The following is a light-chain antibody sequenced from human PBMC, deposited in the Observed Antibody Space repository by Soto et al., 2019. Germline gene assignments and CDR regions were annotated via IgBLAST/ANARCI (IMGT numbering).Light chain of an antibody. CDR1: QIISSTY. CDR3: QQYGSSPPLT. Sequence: DIVLTQSPGTLSLSPGERATLSCRASQIISSTYLGWYQQKPGQAPRLLIYGASSRATGIPDRFSGSGSGTDFTLTISRLEPEDFAVYYCQQYGSSPPLTFGGGTKVEIK. V-gene: IGKV3-20*01. CDR2: GAS. J-gene: IGKJ4*01.